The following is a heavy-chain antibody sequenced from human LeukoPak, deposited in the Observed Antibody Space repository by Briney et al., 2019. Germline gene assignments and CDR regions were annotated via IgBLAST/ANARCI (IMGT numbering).Heavy chain of an antibody. CDR2: MNPNSGNT. CDR3: ARPRHYYYGMDV. J-gene: IGHJ6*02. V-gene: IGHV1-8*01. CDR1: GYTFTSYD. Sequence: GASVKVSGKASGYTFTSYDINWVRQATGQGLEWMGWMNPNSGNTGYAQKFQGRVTMTRNTSISTAYMELSSLRSEDTAVYYCARPRHYYYGMDVWGQGTTVTVSS.